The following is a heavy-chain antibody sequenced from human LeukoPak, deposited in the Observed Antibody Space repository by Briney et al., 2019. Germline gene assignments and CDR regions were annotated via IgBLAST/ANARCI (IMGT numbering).Heavy chain of an antibody. Sequence: SETLSLTCAVSSPSVSTHYWAWIRQPAGKGLEWVGRVHFSGSTNYNPSLRSRVAISLDTSKNHFSLTLKSVSAADTAVYYCARDESWRHDSGGYHYWGGGVLVTLSS. V-gene: IGHV4-4*07. CDR1: SPSVSTHY. CDR3: ARDESWRHDSGGYHY. D-gene: IGHD3-22*01. J-gene: IGHJ4*02. CDR2: VHFSGST.